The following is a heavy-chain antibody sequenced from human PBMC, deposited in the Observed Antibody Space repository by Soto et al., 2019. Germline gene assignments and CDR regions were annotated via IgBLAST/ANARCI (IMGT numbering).Heavy chain of an antibody. Sequence: SLRLSCEASGFTFSGYWMSWVRQTPGKGLEWVASIKEDGGEKNYLDSAKGRFTISRDNAKNSLYLQMNSLRVEDTAVYYCASRTLISGSPIPFHYWDQGTLVTVSS. CDR3: ASRTLISGSPIPFHY. CDR2: IKEDGGEK. D-gene: IGHD3-10*01. J-gene: IGHJ4*02. V-gene: IGHV3-7*01. CDR1: GFTFSGYW.